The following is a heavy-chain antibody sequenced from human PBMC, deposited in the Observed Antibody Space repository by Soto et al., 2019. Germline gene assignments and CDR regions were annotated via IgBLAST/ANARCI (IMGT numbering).Heavy chain of an antibody. CDR2: ISGSGGST. V-gene: IGHV3-23*01. CDR3: AKVRVAAAGTDSQMGWFDP. J-gene: IGHJ5*02. Sequence: GGSLRLSCAASGFTFSSYAMSWVRQAPGKGLEWVSAISGSGGSTYYADSVKGRFTISRDNSKNTLYLQMNSLRAEDTAVYYCAKVRVAAAGTDSQMGWFDPWGQGTLVTVSS. D-gene: IGHD6-13*01. CDR1: GFTFSSYA.